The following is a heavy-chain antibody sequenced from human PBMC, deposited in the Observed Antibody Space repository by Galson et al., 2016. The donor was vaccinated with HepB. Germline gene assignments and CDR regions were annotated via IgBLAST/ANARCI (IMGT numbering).Heavy chain of an antibody. J-gene: IGHJ4*02. CDR3: ARDIVPGAI. D-gene: IGHD2-2*01. CDR1: GFSFTSYW. Sequence: SLRLSCAASGFSFTSYWMNWVRQAPGKGLEWVANIKQDGSEMHYVDSVKGRFIISRDNAKNSLFLQMNSLRIEDTAVYYCARDIVPGAIWGQGTLVTVSS. CDR2: IKQDGSEM. V-gene: IGHV3-7*03.